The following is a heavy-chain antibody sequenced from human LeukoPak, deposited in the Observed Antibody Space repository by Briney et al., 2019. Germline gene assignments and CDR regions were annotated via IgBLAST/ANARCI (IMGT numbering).Heavy chain of an antibody. CDR3: ARDGLTGTTDGTLDF. V-gene: IGHV3-23*01. J-gene: IGHJ4*02. CDR1: GFTFSSYA. CDR2: ISGSGGST. D-gene: IGHD1-20*01. Sequence: GGSLRLSCAASGFTFSSYAMSWVRQAPGKGLEGVSAISGSGGSTYYADSVKGRFTISRDNSKRTLYLQMNSLRAEDTAMYYCARDGLTGTTDGTLDFWGQGTLVTVSS.